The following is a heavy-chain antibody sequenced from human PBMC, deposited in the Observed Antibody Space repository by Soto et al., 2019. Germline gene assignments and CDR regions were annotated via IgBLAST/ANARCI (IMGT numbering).Heavy chain of an antibody. CDR1: GFTFSDYY. J-gene: IGHJ6*02. CDR3: ARVLRFFEWAYGMDV. D-gene: IGHD3-3*01. V-gene: IGHV3-11*06. CDR2: ISPKGTYR. Sequence: QVQLVESGGGLVKPGGSLRLSCATSGFTFSDYYMSWIRQAPGKGLEFVSYISPKGTYRTYADSVKGRFTISRDNAKNSLYLQMESLRVEDTAVYSCARVLRFFEWAYGMDVWGQGTTVIVS.